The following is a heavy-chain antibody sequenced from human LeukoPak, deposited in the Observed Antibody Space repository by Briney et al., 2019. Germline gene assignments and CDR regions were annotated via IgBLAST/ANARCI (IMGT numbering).Heavy chain of an antibody. D-gene: IGHD6-19*01. CDR2: IYYSGSA. CDR3: ASVIAVAGPDAFDI. V-gene: IGHV4-61*01. Sequence: PSETLSLTCTVSGGSISSSSYYWTWIRQPPGKGLEWIGYIYYSGSASYNPSLKSRVTISVDTSKNQYSLKLSSVTAADTAVYYCASVIAVAGPDAFDIWGQGTMVTVSS. CDR1: GGSISSSSYY. J-gene: IGHJ3*02.